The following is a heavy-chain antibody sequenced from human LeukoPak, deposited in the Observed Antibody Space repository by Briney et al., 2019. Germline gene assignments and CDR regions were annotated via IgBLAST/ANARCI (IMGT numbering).Heavy chain of an antibody. J-gene: IGHJ5*02. CDR3: ARRREGNWFDP. CDR1: GASISSYY. V-gene: IGHV4-59*08. D-gene: IGHD1-26*01. CDR2: IYYNGNT. Sequence: SETLSLTCTVSGASISSYYWSWIRQPPGKGLEWIGYIYYNGNTIYSDSLRSRVTISADTSKNQFSLRLSSVTAADTAVYYCARRREGNWFDPWGQGTLVTVSS.